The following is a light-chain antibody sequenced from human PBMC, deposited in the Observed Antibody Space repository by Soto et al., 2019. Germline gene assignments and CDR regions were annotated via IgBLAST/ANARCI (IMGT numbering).Light chain of an antibody. J-gene: IGKJ5*01. Sequence: IVLTQSPGTLSLSPMERATLSCMASQSVSNNYLAWYQQKPGQAPRLLIYGASNRATGIPDRFSGSGSGTDFTLTISRLETEDFAVYYCQQYCSSHTFGQGTRLEIK. CDR1: QSVSNNY. V-gene: IGKV3-20*01. CDR2: GAS. CDR3: QQYCSSHT.